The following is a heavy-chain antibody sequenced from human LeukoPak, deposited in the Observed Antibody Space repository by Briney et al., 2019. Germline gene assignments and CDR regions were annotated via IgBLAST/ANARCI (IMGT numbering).Heavy chain of an antibody. CDR1: GFTFSSYG. Sequence: GGTLRLSCAASGFTFSSYGMSWVRQAPGKGLEWVSAISGSGGSTYYADSVKGRFTISRDNSKNTLYLQMNSLRAEDTAVYYCAKVPMIVVVITAGYFDYWGQGTLVTVSS. CDR3: AKVPMIVVVITAGYFDY. J-gene: IGHJ4*02. D-gene: IGHD3-22*01. CDR2: ISGSGGST. V-gene: IGHV3-23*01.